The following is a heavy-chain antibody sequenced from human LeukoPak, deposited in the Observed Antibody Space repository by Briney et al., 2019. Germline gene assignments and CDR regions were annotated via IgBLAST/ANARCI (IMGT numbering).Heavy chain of an antibody. D-gene: IGHD2-15*01. Sequence: SETLSLTCTVSGGSISSSSYYWGWIRQPPGKGLEWIGEINHSGSTNYNPSLKSRVTISVDTSKNQFSLKLSSVTAADTAVYYCARMGGYFDYWGQGTLVTVSS. CDR2: INHSGST. J-gene: IGHJ4*02. CDR1: GGSISSSSYY. V-gene: IGHV4-39*07. CDR3: ARMGGYFDY.